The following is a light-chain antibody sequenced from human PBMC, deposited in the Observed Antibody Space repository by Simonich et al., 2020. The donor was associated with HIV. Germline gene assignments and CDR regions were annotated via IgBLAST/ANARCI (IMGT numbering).Light chain of an antibody. CDR2: DDS. Sequence: SYVLTQPPSVSVAPGKTARITCGGNNIGSKSVHWYQQKPGQAPVLVVYDDSDRPSWIPGRFSGSNSGNTATLTISRVEAGDEADYYCQVWDSSSVVFGGGTKLTVL. J-gene: IGLJ2*01. CDR1: NIGSKS. V-gene: IGLV3-21*03. CDR3: QVWDSSSVV.